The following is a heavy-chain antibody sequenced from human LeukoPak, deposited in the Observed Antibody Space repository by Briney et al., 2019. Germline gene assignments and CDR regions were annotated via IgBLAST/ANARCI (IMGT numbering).Heavy chain of an antibody. V-gene: IGHV1-3*01. CDR3: ATVPVYYYGSGSYYNKPFDY. CDR2: INVGDGNT. J-gene: IGHJ4*02. CDR1: GYTFTNYA. D-gene: IGHD3-10*01. Sequence: VASVKVSCKASGYTFTNYAMHWVRQAPGQRLEWMGWINVGDGNTKYSQKFQGRVTITRDTSASTAYMELSSLRSEDTAVYYCATVPVYYYGSGSYYNKPFDYWGQGTLVTVSS.